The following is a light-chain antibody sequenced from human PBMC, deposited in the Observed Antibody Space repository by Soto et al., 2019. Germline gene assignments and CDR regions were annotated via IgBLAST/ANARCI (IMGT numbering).Light chain of an antibody. CDR3: NSYAGSNNFVV. CDR2: EVT. Sequence: QSALTQPPSASGSPGQSVTISCTGTSSDVGGFNYVSWYQQHPGKAPKLMIYEVTKWPSGVPDRFSGPKSGNTASLTVSGLQAEDEADYFCNSYAGSNNFVVFGGGTKLTVL. V-gene: IGLV2-8*01. J-gene: IGLJ2*01. CDR1: SSDVGGFNY.